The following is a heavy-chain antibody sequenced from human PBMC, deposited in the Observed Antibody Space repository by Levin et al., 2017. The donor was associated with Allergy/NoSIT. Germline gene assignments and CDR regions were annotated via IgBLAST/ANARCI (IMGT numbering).Heavy chain of an antibody. CDR2: ISSSGSTI. Sequence: GGSLRLSCAASGFTFSSYEMNWVRQAPGKGLEWVSYISSSGSTIYYADSVKGRFTISRDNAKNSLYLQMNSLRAEDTAVYYCARASDYYDSSGYSLLDYWGQGTLVTVSS. D-gene: IGHD3-22*01. V-gene: IGHV3-48*03. J-gene: IGHJ4*02. CDR3: ARASDYYDSSGYSLLDY. CDR1: GFTFSSYE.